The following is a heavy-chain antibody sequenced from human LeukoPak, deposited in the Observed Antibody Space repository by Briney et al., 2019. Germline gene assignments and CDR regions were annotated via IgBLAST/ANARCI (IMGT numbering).Heavy chain of an antibody. CDR3: ARCYYFDY. Sequence: PGRSLRLSCAPSGFTFSNYAMHWVGQTPGKGLEWVAIIWHDGSNEYYADSVKGRFTISRDNSTNTLYLQMNSLRADDTAVYYCARCYYFDYWGQGTLVTVSS. V-gene: IGHV3-33*01. CDR2: IWHDGSNE. J-gene: IGHJ4*02. CDR1: GFTFSNYA.